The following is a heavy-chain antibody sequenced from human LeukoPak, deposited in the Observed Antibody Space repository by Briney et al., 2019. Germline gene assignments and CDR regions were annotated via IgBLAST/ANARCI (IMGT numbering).Heavy chain of an antibody. CDR2: ISGAGDGT. V-gene: IGHV3-23*01. J-gene: IGHJ4*02. CDR1: GFIFNNFA. Sequence: GGSLRLSCAASGFIFNNFAMSWVRQAPGKGPECVSIISGAGDGTHYIDSVKGRFTISRDNSKNTLYLQMNSLRAEDTALYYCAKGSLTYCSGHLCYPFDSWGQGALVTVSS. CDR3: AKGSLTYCSGHLCYPFDS. D-gene: IGHD2-15*01.